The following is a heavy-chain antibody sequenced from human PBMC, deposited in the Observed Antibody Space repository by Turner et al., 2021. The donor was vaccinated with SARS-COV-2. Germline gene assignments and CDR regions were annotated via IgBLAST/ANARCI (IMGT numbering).Heavy chain of an antibody. Sequence: EVQLVESGGGVVQPGGSLRLSCAASGFTFNIYEMNWVRQVRGKGVEWVAYISSSASTRYNAYSVEGGYTIFRDNAKNSLYLQMNSMRGVDTAVYDWARGQLKVTHAFDIWGQGTMVTVSS. J-gene: IGHJ3*02. CDR2: ISSSASTR. D-gene: IGHD1-1*01. CDR1: GFTFNIYE. V-gene: IGHV3-48*03. CDR3: ARGQLKVTHAFDI.